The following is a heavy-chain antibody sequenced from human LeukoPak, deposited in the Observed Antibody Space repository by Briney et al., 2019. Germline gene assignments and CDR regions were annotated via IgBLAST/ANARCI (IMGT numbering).Heavy chain of an antibody. Sequence: GGSLRLSCAASGFTFSSYGMHWARQAPGKGLEWVAFIRYDGSNKYYADSVKGRFTISRDNSKNTLYLQMNSLRAEDTAVYYCAKELGYCSSTSCYESDPWGQGTLVTVSS. CDR1: GFTFSSYG. CDR3: AKELGYCSSTSCYESDP. V-gene: IGHV3-30*02. J-gene: IGHJ5*02. D-gene: IGHD2-2*01. CDR2: IRYDGSNK.